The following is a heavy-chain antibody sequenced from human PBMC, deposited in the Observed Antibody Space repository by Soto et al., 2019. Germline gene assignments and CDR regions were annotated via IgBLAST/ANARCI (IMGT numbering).Heavy chain of an antibody. Sequence: SQTLSLTCVISGDSVSRDTASCNWIRQSPSRGLEWLGRAYYRSQWYIDFAGSVKSRLTINPDTSKNEVSLHLKSVTPEDTAMYYCAREVEATSLDVWGPGTTVTVSS. CDR1: GDSVSRDTAS. CDR3: AREVEATSLDV. D-gene: IGHD1-1*01. CDR2: AYYRSQWYI. V-gene: IGHV6-1*01. J-gene: IGHJ6*02.